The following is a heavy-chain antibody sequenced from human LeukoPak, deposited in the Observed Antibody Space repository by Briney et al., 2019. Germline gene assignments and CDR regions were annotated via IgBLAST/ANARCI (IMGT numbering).Heavy chain of an antibody. CDR1: GFTFSRHW. CDR2: IISDGSST. Sequence: GGSLRLSCAASGFTFSRHWMHWVCQAPGKGLVWVSRIISDGSSTSYADSVKGRFTISRDNAKNTLNLQMNSLRVEDTAVYYCARGHVPGSDRHWDYWGQGILVTVSS. V-gene: IGHV3-74*01. D-gene: IGHD3-10*01. CDR3: ARGHVPGSDRHWDY. J-gene: IGHJ4*02.